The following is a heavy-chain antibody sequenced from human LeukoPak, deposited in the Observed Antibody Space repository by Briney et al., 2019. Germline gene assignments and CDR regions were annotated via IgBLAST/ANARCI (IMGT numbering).Heavy chain of an antibody. V-gene: IGHV3-48*03. D-gene: IGHD5-24*01. J-gene: IGHJ5*02. CDR1: GFTFSSYE. CDR3: ARDVEMATIREDWFDP. Sequence: PGGSLRLSCAASGFTFSSYEMNWVRQSPGKGLEWVSYISSSGSTIYYADSVKGRFTISRDNDKNSLYLQMNSLRAEDTAVYYCARDVEMATIREDWFDPWGQGTLVTVSS. CDR2: ISSSGSTI.